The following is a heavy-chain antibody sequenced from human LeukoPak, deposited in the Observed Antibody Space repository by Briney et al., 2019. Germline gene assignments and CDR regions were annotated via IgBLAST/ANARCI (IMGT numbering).Heavy chain of an antibody. V-gene: IGHV4-59*08. Sequence: SETLSLTWTCSGCSLSCFYWSLIREPPGKGPEWIGYIYYNGSTNYNPSLKSRVTISVDTSKNQFSLKLSSVTAADTAVYYCAVAVTGYSFDYWGQGTLVTVSS. D-gene: IGHD6-19*01. CDR1: GCSLSCFY. J-gene: IGHJ4*02. CDR3: AVAVTGYSFDY. CDR2: IYYNGST.